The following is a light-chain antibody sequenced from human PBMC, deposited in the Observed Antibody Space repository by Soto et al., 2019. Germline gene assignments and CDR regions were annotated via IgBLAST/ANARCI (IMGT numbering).Light chain of an antibody. CDR3: SSYTSSSTRV. J-gene: IGLJ2*01. CDR1: SSDVGGYNY. V-gene: IGLV2-14*01. CDR2: DVS. Sequence: QSALTQPASVSGSPGQSITISCTGTSSDVGGYNYVSWYQQHPGEAPKLMIYDVSNRPSGVSNRFSGSKSGNTASQTISGLQAEDEADCYCSSYTSSSTRVFGGGTKLTVL.